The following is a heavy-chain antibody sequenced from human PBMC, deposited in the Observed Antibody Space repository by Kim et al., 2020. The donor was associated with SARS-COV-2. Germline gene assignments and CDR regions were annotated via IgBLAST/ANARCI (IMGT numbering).Heavy chain of an antibody. Sequence: DSVKGRFTISRDNSKNTLYLQMNSLRAEDTAVYYCARDRYYYDSSGYPDVWGQGTTVTVSS. D-gene: IGHD3-22*01. V-gene: IGHV3-30*07. J-gene: IGHJ6*02. CDR3: ARDRYYYDSSGYPDV.